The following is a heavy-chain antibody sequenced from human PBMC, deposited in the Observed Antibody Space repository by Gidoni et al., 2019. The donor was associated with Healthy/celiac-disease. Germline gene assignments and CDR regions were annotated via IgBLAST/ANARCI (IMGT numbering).Heavy chain of an antibody. D-gene: IGHD6-13*01. J-gene: IGHJ3*02. CDR1: GYTLTELS. V-gene: IGHV1-24*01. Sequence: QVQLVQSGAEVKKPGASVKVSCKVSGYTLTELSMHWVRQAPGKGLEWMGGFDPEDGETIYAQKFQGRVTMTEDTSTDTAYMELSSLRSEDTAVYYCATVISYSSSWYLGFYAFDIWGQGTMVTVSS. CDR3: ATVISYSSSWYLGFYAFDI. CDR2: FDPEDGET.